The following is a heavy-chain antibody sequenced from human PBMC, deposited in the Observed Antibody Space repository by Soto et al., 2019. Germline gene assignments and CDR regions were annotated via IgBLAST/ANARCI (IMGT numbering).Heavy chain of an antibody. CDR2: ISSSSTYI. Sequence: PGGSLRLSCADSGFTLSSYGMNWVRQAPGKGLEWVSFISSSSTYIYYADSVKGRLTISRDNAKNSLYLQMNSLRAEDTAVYSCAIVLSSYCSGHNCPFDSWGQGTPVTVSS. D-gene: IGHD2-15*01. CDR3: AIVLSSYCSGHNCPFDS. CDR1: GFTLSSYG. J-gene: IGHJ4*02. V-gene: IGHV3-21*01.